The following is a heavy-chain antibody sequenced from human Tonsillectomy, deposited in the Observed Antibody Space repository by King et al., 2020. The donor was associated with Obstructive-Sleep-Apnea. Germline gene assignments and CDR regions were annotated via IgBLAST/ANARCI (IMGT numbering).Heavy chain of an antibody. D-gene: IGHD2-2*01. V-gene: IGHV3-7*01. CDR2: IKVDGSEK. CDR3: ARIDNQYQQLPWYYDY. Sequence: VQLVESGGGLVQPGGSLRLSCAASGFIFSSYWMSWVRQAPGKGLEWVANIKVDGSEKYYVDSVKGRFTISRDNAKNSLYLQMNSLRAEDTAVYSCARIDNQYQQLPWYYDYWGRGTPVTVSS. CDR1: GFIFSSYW. J-gene: IGHJ4*02.